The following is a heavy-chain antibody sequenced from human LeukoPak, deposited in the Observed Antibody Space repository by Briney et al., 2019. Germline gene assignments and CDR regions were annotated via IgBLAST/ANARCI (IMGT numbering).Heavy chain of an antibody. Sequence: PSETLSLSCNVSGDSISRSRHFWAWIRQSPGRGLEWNGYIYNSGSTYYNPSLKSRVTISVDTSKNQFSLSLSSVTAADTAVYYCARWGTYASTSNWFDPWGQGTLVTVSS. CDR2: IYNSGST. CDR1: GDSISRSRHF. V-gene: IGHV4-39*07. D-gene: IGHD2-2*01. J-gene: IGHJ5*02. CDR3: ARWGTYASTSNWFDP.